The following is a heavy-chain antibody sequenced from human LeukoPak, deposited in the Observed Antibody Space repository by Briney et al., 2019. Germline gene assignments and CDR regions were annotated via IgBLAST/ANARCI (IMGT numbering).Heavy chain of an antibody. D-gene: IGHD3-10*01. CDR2: FDPEDGET. V-gene: IGHV1-24*01. Sequence: GGSLRLSCAASGFTLSSYAMSWVRQAPGKGLEWMGRFDPEDGETIYAQKFQGRVTMTADTSTDTVYMELSSLRSEDTAVYYCARSYYYGSGSYFDYWGQGTLVTVSS. J-gene: IGHJ4*02. CDR3: ARSYYYGSGSYFDY. CDR1: GFTLSSYA.